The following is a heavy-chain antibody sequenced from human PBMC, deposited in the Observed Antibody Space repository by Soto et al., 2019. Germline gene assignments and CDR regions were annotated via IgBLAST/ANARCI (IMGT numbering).Heavy chain of an antibody. D-gene: IGHD4-17*01. Sequence: GGSLRLSCEVSGFSFSDSYMGWVRQAPGKGLEWISYMSSSGSFIYYADSVKGRFTISRDHAKNTLYLQMEDLRAEDTAIYYCAREYVNRDYETGLGYWGQGTLVTVSS. V-gene: IGHV3-11*01. CDR2: MSSSGSFI. CDR3: AREYVNRDYETGLGY. J-gene: IGHJ4*02. CDR1: GFSFSDSY.